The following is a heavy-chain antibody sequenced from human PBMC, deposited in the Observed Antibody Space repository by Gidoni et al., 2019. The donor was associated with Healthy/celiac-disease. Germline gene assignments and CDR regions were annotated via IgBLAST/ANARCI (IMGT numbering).Heavy chain of an antibody. D-gene: IGHD3-10*01. J-gene: IGHJ4*02. Sequence: QVQLVQSGAEVKKPGASVKVSCKVSGYTLTELSMHWVRQAPGKGLEWMGGFDPEDGETIYAQKFQGRVTMTEDTSTDTAYMELSSLRSEDTAVYYCATDTYYGSGRFYYFDYWGQGTLVTVSS. CDR1: GYTLTELS. CDR2: FDPEDGET. CDR3: ATDTYYGSGRFYYFDY. V-gene: IGHV1-24*01.